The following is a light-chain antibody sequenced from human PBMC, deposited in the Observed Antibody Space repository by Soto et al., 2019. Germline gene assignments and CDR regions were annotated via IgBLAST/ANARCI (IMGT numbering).Light chain of an antibody. Sequence: DIQMTQSPSSLSASVGDRFTITCRASQGISNYLAWFQQKPGQGPKRLIYGASSLQSGVPPRFSGSGSETEFTLTITNLQSEDIATYYCLQHDAYPFTFGQGTRLEI. CDR1: QGISNY. CDR2: GAS. CDR3: LQHDAYPFT. J-gene: IGKJ5*01. V-gene: IGKV1-17*02.